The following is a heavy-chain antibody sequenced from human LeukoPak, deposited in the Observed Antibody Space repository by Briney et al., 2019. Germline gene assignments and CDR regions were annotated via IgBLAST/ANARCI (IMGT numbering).Heavy chain of an antibody. CDR2: INRDASSI. Sequence: GGSLRLSCAASGFTFSTYWMHWVRQAPGKGLVWVSRINRDASSIAYADSVQGRFTISRDNAKNTLYLQMNNLRAEDTAVYYCAKDGVRGVIKVRESWPSPFDYWGQGTLVTVSS. D-gene: IGHD3-10*01. J-gene: IGHJ4*02. V-gene: IGHV3-74*01. CDR3: AKDGVRGVIKVRESWPSPFDY. CDR1: GFTFSTYW.